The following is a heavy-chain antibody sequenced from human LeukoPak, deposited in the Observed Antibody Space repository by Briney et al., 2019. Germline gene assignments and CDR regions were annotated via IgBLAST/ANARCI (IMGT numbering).Heavy chain of an antibody. Sequence: SETLSLTCTVSGDSISSTSYYWGWIRQPPGKGLEWIGSIYYSGSTYYNPSLKSRVTISVDTSKNQFSLKLSSVTAADTAVYYCAIWYYYDSSGSLDAFDIWGQGTMVTVSS. CDR1: GDSISSTSYY. D-gene: IGHD3-22*01. CDR3: AIWYYYDSSGSLDAFDI. J-gene: IGHJ3*02. CDR2: IYYSGST. V-gene: IGHV4-39*07.